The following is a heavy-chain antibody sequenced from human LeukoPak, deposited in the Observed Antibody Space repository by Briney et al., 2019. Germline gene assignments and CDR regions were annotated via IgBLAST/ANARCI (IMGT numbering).Heavy chain of an antibody. CDR2: IYYSGST. CDR3: ARSRVGATTLDY. J-gene: IGHJ4*02. D-gene: IGHD1-26*01. V-gene: IGHV4-59*01. Sequence: PSETLSLTCTVSGGSISSYYWSWMRQPPGKGLEWIGYIYYSGSTNYNPSLKSRVTISVDTSKNQFSLKLSSVTAADTAVYYCARSRVGATTLDYWGQGTLVTVSS. CDR1: GGSISSYY.